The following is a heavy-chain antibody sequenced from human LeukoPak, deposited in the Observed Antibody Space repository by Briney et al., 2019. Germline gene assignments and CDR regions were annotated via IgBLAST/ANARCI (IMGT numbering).Heavy chain of an antibody. CDR1: GFTFSSYA. V-gene: IGHV3-23*01. Sequence: GGSLRLSCAASGFTFSSYAMSWVRQAPGKGLEWVSAISGSGGSTYYADSVKGRFTISRDNSKNTLYLQMNSLRAEDTAVYYCARQGYRSSTSCPSSFDYWGQGTLVTVSS. J-gene: IGHJ4*02. D-gene: IGHD2-2*01. CDR2: ISGSGGST. CDR3: ARQGYRSSTSCPSSFDY.